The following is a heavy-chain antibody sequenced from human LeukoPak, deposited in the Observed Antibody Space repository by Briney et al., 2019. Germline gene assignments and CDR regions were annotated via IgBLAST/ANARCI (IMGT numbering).Heavy chain of an antibody. V-gene: IGHV4-38-2*02. CDR1: DYFISSGYY. Sequence: SETLSLTCTVSDYFISSGYYWGWLRQPPVKGLEWIGSIYHSGSTYYNPSLKSRVTIFADTSKNQFSLKPNSVTAADTAVYYCAGGRMVATNDYWGQGTLVTVSS. CDR2: IYHSGST. D-gene: IGHD5-12*01. J-gene: IGHJ4*02. CDR3: AGGRMVATNDY.